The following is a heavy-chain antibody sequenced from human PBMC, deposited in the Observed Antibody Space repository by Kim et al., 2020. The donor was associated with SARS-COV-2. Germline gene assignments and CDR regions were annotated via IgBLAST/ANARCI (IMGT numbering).Heavy chain of an antibody. CDR3: ARVVRLWRSYWYFDL. D-gene: IGHD5-18*01. J-gene: IGHJ2*01. CDR2: IYYSGST. Sequence: SETLSLTCTVSGGSISSYYWSWIRQPPGKGLEWIGYIYYSGSTNYNPSLKSRVTISVDTSKNQFSLKLSSVTAADTAVYYCARVVRLWRSYWYFDLWGRGTLVTVSS. V-gene: IGHV4-59*01. CDR1: GGSISSYY.